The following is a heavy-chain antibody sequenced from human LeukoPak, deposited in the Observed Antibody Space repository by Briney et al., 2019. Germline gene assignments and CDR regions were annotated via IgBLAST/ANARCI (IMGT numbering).Heavy chain of an antibody. CDR1: GGSMSNSSYY. J-gene: IGHJ4*02. Sequence: SETLSLTCTVSGGSMSNSSYYWGWIRQPPGKGLEWIGSIYYTGSTYYNPSFKSRITISVDTSKNQFSLKLSSVTAADTAVYYCAGLAVAGSLDYWGQGTLVTVSS. CDR2: IYYTGST. V-gene: IGHV4-39*07. D-gene: IGHD6-19*01. CDR3: AGLAVAGSLDY.